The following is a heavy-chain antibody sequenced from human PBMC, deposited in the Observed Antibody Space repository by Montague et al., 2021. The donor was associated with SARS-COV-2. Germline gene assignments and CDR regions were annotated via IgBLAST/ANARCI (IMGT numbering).Heavy chain of an antibody. CDR3: ARTRGYDPLFDF. CDR1: GGSINSNF. J-gene: IGHJ4*02. D-gene: IGHD5-12*01. V-gene: IGHV4-59*01. Sequence: SETLSLTCTVSGGSINSNFWSWIRQPPGKGLEWIGYIYYRGSTNYNPSLKSRVTISVDTSKKQFSLQLSSVTAADTAVYYCARTRGYDPLFDFWGQGTLVTVSS. CDR2: IYYRGST.